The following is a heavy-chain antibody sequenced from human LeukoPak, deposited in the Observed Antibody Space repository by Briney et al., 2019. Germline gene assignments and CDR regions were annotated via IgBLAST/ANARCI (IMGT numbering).Heavy chain of an antibody. CDR1: GYSISSGYY. J-gene: IGHJ4*02. CDR3: ARQTLELRYDY. V-gene: IGHV4-38-2*01. CDR2: IYHSGST. D-gene: IGHD1-7*01. Sequence: SETLSLTCAVSGYSISSGYYWGWIRQPPGKGMEWIGSIYHSGSTYYNPSLKSRVTISVDTSKNQFSLKLSSVTAADTAVYYCARQTLELRYDYWGQGTLVTVSS.